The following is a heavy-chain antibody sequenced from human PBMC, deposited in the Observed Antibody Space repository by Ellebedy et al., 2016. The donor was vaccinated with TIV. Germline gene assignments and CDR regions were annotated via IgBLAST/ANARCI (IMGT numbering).Heavy chain of an antibody. Sequence: GESLKISCAASGFTFSSYAMSWVRQAPGKGLEWVSTISGSGGSTYYAESVKGRFPISRDNSKNTLYLQMNSLRAEDTAVYYCAKDSSGYDYVWGTYQVDYWGQGTLVTVSS. CDR1: GFTFSSYA. CDR2: ISGSGGST. D-gene: IGHD3-16*02. V-gene: IGHV3-23*01. J-gene: IGHJ4*02. CDR3: AKDSSGYDYVWGTYQVDY.